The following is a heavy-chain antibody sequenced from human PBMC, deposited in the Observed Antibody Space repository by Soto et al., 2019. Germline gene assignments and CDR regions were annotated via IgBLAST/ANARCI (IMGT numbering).Heavy chain of an antibody. Sequence: ASVKVSCKASGGTFSSYAISWVRQAPGQGLEWMGGIIPIFGTANYAQKFQGRVTITADESTSTAYMELSSLRSEDTAVYYCARARVLEDSGETFYYYGMDVWGKGTTVTVSS. D-gene: IGHD3-3*01. J-gene: IGHJ6*04. CDR1: GGTFSSYA. CDR2: IIPIFGTA. V-gene: IGHV1-69*13. CDR3: ARARVLEDSGETFYYYGMDV.